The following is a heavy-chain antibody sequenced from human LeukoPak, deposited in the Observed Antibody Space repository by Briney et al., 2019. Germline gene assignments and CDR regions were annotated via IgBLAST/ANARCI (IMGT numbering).Heavy chain of an antibody. CDR2: IYYSGST. J-gene: IGHJ5*02. CDR3: ARDFGDDFWSDNWLDP. CDR1: GGSISSGDYY. Sequence: SETLSLTCTVSGGSISSGDYYWSWIRQPPGKGLEWIGYIYYSGSTYYNPSLKSRVTISVDTSKNQFSLKLSSVTAADTAVYYCARDFGDDFWSDNWLDPWGQGTLVTVSS. V-gene: IGHV4-30-4*08. D-gene: IGHD3-3*01.